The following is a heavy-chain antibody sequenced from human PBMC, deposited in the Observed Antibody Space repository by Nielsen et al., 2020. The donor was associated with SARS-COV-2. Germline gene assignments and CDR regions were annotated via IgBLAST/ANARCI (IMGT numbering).Heavy chain of an antibody. Sequence: GGSLRLSCAASGFTFSSYAMSWVRQAPGKGLEWVSAISGSGGSTYYADSVKGRFTISRDNSKNTLYLQMNSLRAEDTAVYYCARIYETYSSGWAFPYYFDYWDQGTLVTVSS. J-gene: IGHJ4*02. D-gene: IGHD6-19*01. CDR2: ISGSGGST. V-gene: IGHV3-23*01. CDR1: GFTFSSYA. CDR3: ARIYETYSSGWAFPYYFDY.